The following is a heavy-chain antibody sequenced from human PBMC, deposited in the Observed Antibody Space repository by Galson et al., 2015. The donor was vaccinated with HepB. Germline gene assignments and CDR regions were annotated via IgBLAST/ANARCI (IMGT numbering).Heavy chain of an antibody. CDR1: GGTFSTYA. J-gene: IGHJ4*02. D-gene: IGHD3-22*01. V-gene: IGHV1-69*13. CDR3: AREGIVAPTNPVDY. CDR2: ITPIFGTA. Sequence: SVKVSCKASGGTFSTYAISWVRQAPGQGLEWMGGITPIFGTANYAQKFQGRVTITADESTSTAYMELSSLRSEDTAVYYCAREGIVAPTNPVDYWGQGTLVTVSS.